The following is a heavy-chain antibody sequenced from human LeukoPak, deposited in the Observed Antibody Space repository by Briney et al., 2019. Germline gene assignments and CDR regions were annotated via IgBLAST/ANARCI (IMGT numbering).Heavy chain of an antibody. Sequence: GSLRLSCAASGFSGFTVNSYWISWVRQAPGKGLEWLANINQDGSEKFYVDSVKGRFTMSRDYAKNTLYLQMNSLRAEDTAVYYCVRGGYGVYDSNFDYWGQGTLVTVSS. CDR1: GFSGFTVNSYW. CDR3: VRGGYGVYDSNFDY. V-gene: IGHV3-7*02. J-gene: IGHJ4*02. CDR2: INQDGSEK. D-gene: IGHD5/OR15-5a*01.